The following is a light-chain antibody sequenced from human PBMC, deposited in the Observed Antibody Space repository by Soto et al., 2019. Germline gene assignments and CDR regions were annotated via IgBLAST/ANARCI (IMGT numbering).Light chain of an antibody. CDR2: SGS. CDR1: QDINVY. Sequence: DIQMTQSPSSVSASLGDTVTITCRASQDINVYLNWYQQKPGEVPKLLIYSGSTLHSGVPSRFTGSGSETDFTLTIRSLQPEDFATYYCQHAYVAPYSFGQGTKVDI. J-gene: IGKJ2*03. V-gene: IGKV1-39*01. CDR3: QHAYVAPYS.